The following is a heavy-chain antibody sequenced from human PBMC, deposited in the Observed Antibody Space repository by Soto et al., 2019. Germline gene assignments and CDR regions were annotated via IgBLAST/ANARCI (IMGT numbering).Heavy chain of an antibody. CDR2: ISYDGSNK. CDR3: ERHLMTTVTTFGNDFDY. V-gene: IGHV3-30-3*01. J-gene: IGHJ4*02. CDR1: GFTFSSYA. D-gene: IGHD4-4*01. Sequence: QVQLVESGGGVVQPGRSLRLSCAASGFTFSSYAMHWVRQAPGKGLEWVAVISYDGSNKYYADSVKCRFTISRDNSKNAMYLQMNSLRAEDTAVYYCERHLMTTVTTFGNDFDYWGQGTLVTVSS.